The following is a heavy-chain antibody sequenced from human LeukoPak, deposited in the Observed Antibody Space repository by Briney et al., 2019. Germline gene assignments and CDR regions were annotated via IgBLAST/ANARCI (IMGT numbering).Heavy chain of an antibody. V-gene: IGHV3-23*01. CDR3: AKWGDYDVLTGYYVSDY. J-gene: IGHJ4*02. Sequence: GGSLRLSCAASGFTFSNYAMSWVRQATGKGLEWVSAITGSGGNTYYADSVKGRFTISRDNSKNTVFLQMNSLRAEDTAVYYCAKWGDYDVLTGYYVSDYWGQGTLVTVSS. CDR1: GFTFSNYA. CDR2: ITGSGGNT. D-gene: IGHD3-9*01.